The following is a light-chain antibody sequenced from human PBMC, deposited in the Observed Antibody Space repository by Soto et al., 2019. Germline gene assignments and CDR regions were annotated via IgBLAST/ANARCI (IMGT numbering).Light chain of an antibody. CDR3: QQYGSSIT. J-gene: IGKJ5*01. Sequence: EIVLTQSPGTLSLSPGERATLSCRASQSVPRSYLAWYQQKPGQAPRLLIYGTSSRATGIPDRFSGSGSGTDFTLTISRLEPEDFAVFYCQQYGSSITFGQGTLL. CDR2: GTS. CDR1: QSVPRSY. V-gene: IGKV3-20*01.